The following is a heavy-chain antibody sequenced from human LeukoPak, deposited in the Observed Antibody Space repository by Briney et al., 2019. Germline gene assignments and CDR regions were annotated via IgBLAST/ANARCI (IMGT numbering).Heavy chain of an antibody. CDR2: ISYDGSNK. V-gene: IGHV3-30-3*01. CDR3: ARVKNWDYYFDY. CDR1: GFTFSSYA. D-gene: IGHD7-27*01. J-gene: IGHJ4*02. Sequence: GGSLRRSCAASGFTFSSYAMHWVRQAPGKGLEWVAVISYDGSNKYYADSVKGRFTISRDNSKNTLYLQMNSLRAEDTAVYYCARVKNWDYYFDYWGQGTLVTVSS.